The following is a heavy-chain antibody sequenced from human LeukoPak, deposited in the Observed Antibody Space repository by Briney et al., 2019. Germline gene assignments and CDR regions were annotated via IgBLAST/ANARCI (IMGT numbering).Heavy chain of an antibody. Sequence: PGGSLRLSCAASGYTFINYGPHWVRQAPGKGLEWVAVISYDGSQTFYRDSVKGRFTISRDDSKNTLHLQMNSLRIEDTAIYYCVKDDAGLPDYWGQGTLVTVSS. D-gene: IGHD2-15*01. J-gene: IGHJ4*02. V-gene: IGHV3-30*18. CDR2: ISYDGSQT. CDR3: VKDDAGLPDY. CDR1: GYTFINYG.